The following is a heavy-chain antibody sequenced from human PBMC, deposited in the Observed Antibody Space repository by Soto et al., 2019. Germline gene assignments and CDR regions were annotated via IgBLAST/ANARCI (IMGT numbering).Heavy chain of an antibody. CDR1: GGSISSGGYY. CDR2: IYYSGTT. V-gene: IGHV4-31*03. CDR3: ARCSLVVVPAPGFDP. J-gene: IGHJ5*02. D-gene: IGHD2-2*01. Sequence: TSETLSLTCTVSGGSISSGGYYWSWIRQHPGKGLEWIGYIYYSGTTYYNPSLKSRVTISVDTSKNQFSLKLSSVSAADTALYYCARCSLVVVPAPGFDPWGRGTLVTVFS.